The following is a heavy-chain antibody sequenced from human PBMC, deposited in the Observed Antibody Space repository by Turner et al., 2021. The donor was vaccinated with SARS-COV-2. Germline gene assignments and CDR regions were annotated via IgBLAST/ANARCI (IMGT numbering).Heavy chain of an antibody. J-gene: IGHJ3*02. D-gene: IGHD3-22*01. Sequence: QVQLVQSGGGVVQPGRSLRLSCAASGFTFSSYGIHWVRQAPGKGLEWAAVISYDGSEKYYADSVKGRFTISRDNSKNTLYLQMSSLRPDDTAVYYCAREKPGFDSSGYYPDAFDIWGQGTMVTVSS. V-gene: IGHV3-30*03. CDR2: ISYDGSEK. CDR1: GFTFSSYG. CDR3: AREKPGFDSSGYYPDAFDI.